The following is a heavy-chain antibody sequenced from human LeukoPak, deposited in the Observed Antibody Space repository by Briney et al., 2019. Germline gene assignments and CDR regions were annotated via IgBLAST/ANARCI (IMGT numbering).Heavy chain of an antibody. V-gene: IGHV1-69*13. CDR1: GGTFSSYA. D-gene: IGHD3-10*01. CDR2: IIPIFGTA. J-gene: IGHJ6*02. Sequence: SVKVSCRASGGTFSSYAISWVRQAPGQGLEWMGGIIPIFGTANYAQKFRGRVTITADEFTSTAYMELSSLRSEDTAVYYCARGEGTYYGMDVWGQGTTVTVSS. CDR3: ARGEGTYYGMDV.